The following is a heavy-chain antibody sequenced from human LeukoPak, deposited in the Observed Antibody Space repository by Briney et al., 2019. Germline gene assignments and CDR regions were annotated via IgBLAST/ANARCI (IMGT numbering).Heavy chain of an antibody. D-gene: IGHD2-21*01. CDR1: GGSISSSSYY. J-gene: IGHJ4*02. V-gene: IGHV4-39*06. CDR3: ARDGVGLLGY. CDR2: IYYSGST. Sequence: SETLSLTCTVSGGSISSSSYYWGWIRQPPGKGLEWIGSIYYSGSTYYNPSLRSRVTISVDTSKNQFPLKLSSVTAADTAVYYCARDGVGLLGYWGQGTLVTVSS.